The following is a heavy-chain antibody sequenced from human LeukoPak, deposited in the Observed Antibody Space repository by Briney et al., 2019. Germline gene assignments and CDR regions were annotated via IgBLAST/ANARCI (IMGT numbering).Heavy chain of an antibody. V-gene: IGHV3-48*03. CDR1: GFTFSSYE. CDR2: ISISGTTI. Sequence: GGSLRLSCVASGFTFSSYEMNWVRQAPGKGLEWISYISISGTTIYYSDSVKGRFTISRDNAKNSLYLQMNSLRAEDTAVYYCVSEGNWFDPWGQGTQVTVSS. CDR3: VSEGNWFDP. J-gene: IGHJ5*02.